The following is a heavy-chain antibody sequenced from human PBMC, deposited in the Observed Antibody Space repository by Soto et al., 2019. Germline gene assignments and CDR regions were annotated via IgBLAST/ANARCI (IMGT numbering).Heavy chain of an antibody. CDR1: GASYSDYA. CDR3: ARSMTTFLDF. D-gene: IGHD4-17*01. V-gene: IGHV1-69*01. CDR2: IIPKFSAS. J-gene: IGHJ4*02. Sequence: QVQLVQSGAEVKKPGSSVRVSCKASGASYSDYAIAWVRQAPGQGLEWMGGIIPKFSASKYAQKFHGRLTITADESTSTAYMELNSLTYADTAVYYCARSMTTFLDFWGQGTLVTVSS.